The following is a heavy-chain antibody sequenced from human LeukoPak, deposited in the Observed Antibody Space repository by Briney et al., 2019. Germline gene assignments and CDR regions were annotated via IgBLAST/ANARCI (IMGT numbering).Heavy chain of an antibody. CDR3: ARDPDPMVAATPDY. Sequence: ASVKVSCKASGYAFTGDYMHWVRQAPGQGLEWMGWINPNSGGTNYAQKFQGRVTMTTDTSTSTAYMELRSLRSDDTAVYYCARDPDPMVAATPDYWGQGTLVTVSS. D-gene: IGHD2-15*01. V-gene: IGHV1-2*02. J-gene: IGHJ4*02. CDR2: INPNSGGT. CDR1: GYAFTGDY.